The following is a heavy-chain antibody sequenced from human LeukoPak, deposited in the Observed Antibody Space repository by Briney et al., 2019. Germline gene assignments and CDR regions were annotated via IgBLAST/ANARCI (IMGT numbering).Heavy chain of an antibody. J-gene: IGHJ4*02. CDR2: VSAFNGHT. CDR3: ARALAVTGRGPRDFDF. D-gene: IGHD6-19*01. Sequence: ASVKVSCTASGYSFNSFGITWVRQAPGQGLEWMGRVSAFNGHTFYAQKFQGRITMTTDTSTSTAHMELRSLTSDDTAVYYCARALAVTGRGPRDFDFWGQGTLVTVSS. CDR1: GYSFNSFG. V-gene: IGHV1-18*04.